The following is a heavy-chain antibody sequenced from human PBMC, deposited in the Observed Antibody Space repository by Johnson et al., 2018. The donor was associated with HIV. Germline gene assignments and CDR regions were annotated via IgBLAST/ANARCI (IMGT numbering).Heavy chain of an antibody. CDR3: ARQGWLQLAHAFDI. Sequence: VQLVESGGGVVQPGRSLRLSCTASGINFGSYWMHWFRQAPGKGLVWVSHLKSAGSYTNYADSVKGRFTISRDNAKNSLYLQMNSLRAEDTAVYYCARQGWLQLAHAFDIWGQGTMVTVSS. CDR1: GINFGSYW. V-gene: IGHV3-74*02. J-gene: IGHJ3*02. D-gene: IGHD5-24*01. CDR2: LKSAGSYT.